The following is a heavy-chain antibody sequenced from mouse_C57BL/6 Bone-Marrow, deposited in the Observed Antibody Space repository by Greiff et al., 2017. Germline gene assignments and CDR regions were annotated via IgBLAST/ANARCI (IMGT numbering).Heavy chain of an antibody. CDR2: INPSTGGT. D-gene: IGHD3-2*02. Sequence: EVQLKQSGPELVKPGASVKISCKASGYSFTGYYMNWVKQSPEKSLEWIGEINPSTGGTTYNQKFKAKATLTVDKSSSTAYMQLKSLTSEDSAVYYCARLETAQAYYFDYWGQGTTLTVSS. CDR3: ARLETAQAYYFDY. J-gene: IGHJ2*01. CDR1: GYSFTGYY. V-gene: IGHV1-42*01.